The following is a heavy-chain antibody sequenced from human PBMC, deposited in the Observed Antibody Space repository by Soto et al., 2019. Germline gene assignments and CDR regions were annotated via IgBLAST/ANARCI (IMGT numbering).Heavy chain of an antibody. V-gene: IGHV1-69*04. D-gene: IGHD6-6*01. CDR1: GGTFSSYT. CDR3: ARDGWKYSSSSDWFDP. CDR2: IIPILGIA. Sequence: SVKVYCNASGGTFSSYTISLVRQAPGQGLEWMGRIIPILGIANYAQKFQGRVTITADKSTSTAYMELSSLRSEDTAVYYCARDGWKYSSSSDWFDPWGQGTLVTVSS. J-gene: IGHJ5*02.